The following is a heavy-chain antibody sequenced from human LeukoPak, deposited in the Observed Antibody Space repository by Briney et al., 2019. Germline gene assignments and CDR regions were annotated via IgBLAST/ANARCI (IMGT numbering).Heavy chain of an antibody. Sequence: HPGRSQRLSWPASGFSFRIYGVHSVRQAPGKGLEWVAVISIDGSEKYYADSVKGRFTISRDNSKNTLYLQMNSLRGDDTAVYYCSNPQGHGYEYIDYWGQGTLVTVSS. J-gene: IGHJ4*02. CDR2: ISIDGSEK. V-gene: IGHV3-30*18. CDR3: SNPQGHGYEYIDY. D-gene: IGHD5-12*01. CDR1: GFSFRIYG.